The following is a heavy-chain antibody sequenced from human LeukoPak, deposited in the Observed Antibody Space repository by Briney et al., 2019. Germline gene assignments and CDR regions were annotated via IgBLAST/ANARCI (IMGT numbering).Heavy chain of an antibody. CDR1: GGSISSYY. CDR2: IYTSGST. V-gene: IGHV4-4*07. J-gene: IGHJ2*01. D-gene: IGHD3-22*01. Sequence: SETLSLTCTVSGGSISSYYWSWIRQPAGKGLEWIGRIYTSGSTNANPSLKSRVTMSVDTSENQISLKLSSVTAADTAVYYCAGQKYYYDSSGYYWSYWYFDLWGRGTLVTVSS. CDR3: AGQKYYYDSSGYYWSYWYFDL.